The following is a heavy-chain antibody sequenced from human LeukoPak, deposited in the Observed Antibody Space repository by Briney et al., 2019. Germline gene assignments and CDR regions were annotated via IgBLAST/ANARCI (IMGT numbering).Heavy chain of an antibody. Sequence: PGRSLRLSCAASGFTFSSYAMHWVRQAPGKGLEWVAVISYDGSNKYYADSVKGRFTISRDNSKNTLYLQMNSLRAEDTAVYYCARDAFWADILTGYYPNDAFDIWGQGTMVTVSS. D-gene: IGHD3-9*01. J-gene: IGHJ3*02. CDR1: GFTFSSYA. CDR3: ARDAFWADILTGYYPNDAFDI. V-gene: IGHV3-30-3*01. CDR2: ISYDGSNK.